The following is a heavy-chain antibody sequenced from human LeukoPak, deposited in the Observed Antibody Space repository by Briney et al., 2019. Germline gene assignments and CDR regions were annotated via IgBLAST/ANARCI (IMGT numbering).Heavy chain of an antibody. J-gene: IGHJ4*02. D-gene: IGHD6-19*01. CDR2: IYYSGST. V-gene: IGHV4-30-4*01. Sequence: SETLSLTCSVSGGSISRSDHYWSWIRQPPGKGLEWIGYIYYSGSTYYNPSLKSRVTISVDTSKNQFSLKLSSVTAADTAVYYCARVPYSSGWATFDYWGQGTLVTVSS. CDR1: GGSISRSDHY. CDR3: ARVPYSSGWATFDY.